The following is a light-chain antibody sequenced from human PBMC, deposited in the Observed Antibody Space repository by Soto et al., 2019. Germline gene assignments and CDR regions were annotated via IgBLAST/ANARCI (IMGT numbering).Light chain of an antibody. CDR1: QSISTW. CDR2: KAS. V-gene: IGKV1-5*03. CDR3: QQYNNYLTWT. Sequence: DIPMTQFPSTLSASVGDRVTITCRASQSISTWLAWYQQKPGKAPTLLFYKASSLESGVPSRFSGSGSGTEFTLTISSMQSDDFATYYFQQYNNYLTWTFGQGTKVESK. J-gene: IGKJ1*01.